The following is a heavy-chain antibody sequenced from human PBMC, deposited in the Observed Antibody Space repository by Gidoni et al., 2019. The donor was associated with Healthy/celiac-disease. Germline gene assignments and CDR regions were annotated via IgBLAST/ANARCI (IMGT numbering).Heavy chain of an antibody. CDR1: GFTFSNAW. Sequence: EVQLVESGGGLVKPGGSLSLSCAASGFTFSNAWMSWVRQAPGKGLEWVGRIKSKTDGGTTDYAAPVKGRFTISRDDSKNTLYLQMNSLKTEDTAVYYCTTGEALLLWFGELSYYWGQGTLVTVSS. D-gene: IGHD3-10*01. J-gene: IGHJ4*02. CDR2: IKSKTDGGTT. V-gene: IGHV3-15*01. CDR3: TTGEALLLWFGELSYY.